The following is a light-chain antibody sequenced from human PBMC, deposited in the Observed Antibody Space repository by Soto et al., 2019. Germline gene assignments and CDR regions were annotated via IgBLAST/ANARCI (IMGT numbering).Light chain of an antibody. CDR2: GAS. J-gene: IGKJ1*01. CDR1: QSVSSN. Sequence: EIVMTQSPATLSVYPGESATLSFRASQSVSSNLDWYQQKPGQAPRLLIYGASTRATGIPARFSGSGSGTEFTLTISSLQSEDFAVYYCQQYNNWPRTFGQGTKVEIK. CDR3: QQYNNWPRT. V-gene: IGKV3-15*01.